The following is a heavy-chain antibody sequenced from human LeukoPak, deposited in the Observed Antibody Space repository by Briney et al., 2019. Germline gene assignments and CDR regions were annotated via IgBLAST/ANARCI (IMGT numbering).Heavy chain of an antibody. CDR2: ISNIGTT. Sequence: SETLSLTCTVSGASISSYFWTCIRQSPGKGLEWIGYISNIGTTNYNPSLKSRVTISGDTSKNQFSLKLSYVTAADTAVYYCTRDRSALDTWGQGTMVTVSS. V-gene: IGHV4-59*01. CDR3: TRDRSALDT. J-gene: IGHJ3*02. CDR1: GASISSYF.